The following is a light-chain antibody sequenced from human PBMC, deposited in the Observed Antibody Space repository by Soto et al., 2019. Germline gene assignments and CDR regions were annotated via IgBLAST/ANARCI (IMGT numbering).Light chain of an antibody. CDR1: QSVSGT. CDR2: GAS. J-gene: IGKJ4*01. Sequence: EIVVTQSPGTLSVSPGERATLSCRASQSVSGTVAWYQQKPGQAPRLLIHGASTRATGIPARFSGSGSGTEFTLTISSLQSEDFAVYYCQQYNNWPLTFGGGTKV. CDR3: QQYNNWPLT. V-gene: IGKV3-15*01.